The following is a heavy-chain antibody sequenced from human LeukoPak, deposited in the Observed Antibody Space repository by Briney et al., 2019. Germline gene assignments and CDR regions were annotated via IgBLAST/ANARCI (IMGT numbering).Heavy chain of an antibody. CDR1: GFTLSNYC. CDR3: ARWGAGSCYDY. Sequence: GGSLRLSCAASGFTLSNYCMRWLPEAPGKGLEWVANIKQDGSEKYYLDSVKGRFTISRDNANNSLSLQMNSLRDEDTAVYYCARWGAGSCYDYWGQGTLVTVSS. D-gene: IGHD2-15*01. CDR2: IKQDGSEK. J-gene: IGHJ4*02. V-gene: IGHV3-7*01.